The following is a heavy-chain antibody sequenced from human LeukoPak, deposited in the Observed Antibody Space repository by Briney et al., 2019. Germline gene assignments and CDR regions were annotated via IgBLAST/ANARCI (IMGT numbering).Heavy chain of an antibody. J-gene: IGHJ4*02. CDR1: GYTFTGYY. CDR2: INPNSGGT. CDR3: ARAYYYDPLYYFDY. D-gene: IGHD3-22*01. Sequence: GASVKVSCKASGYTFTGYYMHWVRQAPGQGLEWMGWINPNSGGTNYAQKFQGWVTMTRDTSISTAYMELSRLRSDDTAVYYCARAYYYDPLYYFDYWGQGALVTVSS. V-gene: IGHV1-2*04.